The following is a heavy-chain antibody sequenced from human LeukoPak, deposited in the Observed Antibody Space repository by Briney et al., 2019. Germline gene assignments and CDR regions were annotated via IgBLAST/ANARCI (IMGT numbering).Heavy chain of an antibody. CDR1: GFTFSSYT. J-gene: IGHJ4*02. Sequence: TGGSLRLSCAASGFTFSSYTMMWVRQAPGKGLEWVSGISGSGGSTYYADSVKGRFTISRGNSKNTLYLQMNSLRAEDTAVYYCAKHNYYDSSNYWGQGTLVTVSS. V-gene: IGHV3-23*01. CDR2: ISGSGGST. D-gene: IGHD3-22*01. CDR3: AKHNYYDSSNY.